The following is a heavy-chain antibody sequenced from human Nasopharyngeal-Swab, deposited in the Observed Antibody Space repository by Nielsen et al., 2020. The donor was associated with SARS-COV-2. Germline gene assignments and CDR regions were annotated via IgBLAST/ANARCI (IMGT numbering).Heavy chain of an antibody. CDR2: ISSSSSYI. CDR3: ASLRYYDFCSGYYPKDYYYYMDV. V-gene: IGHV3-21*01. D-gene: IGHD3-3*01. J-gene: IGHJ6*03. Sequence: GASLKISCAASGFTFSSYSMNWVRQAPGKGLEWVSSISSSSSYIYYADSVKGRFTISRDNAKNSLYLQMNSLRAEDTAVYYCASLRYYDFCSGYYPKDYYYYMDVWGKGTTVTVSS. CDR1: GFTFSSYS.